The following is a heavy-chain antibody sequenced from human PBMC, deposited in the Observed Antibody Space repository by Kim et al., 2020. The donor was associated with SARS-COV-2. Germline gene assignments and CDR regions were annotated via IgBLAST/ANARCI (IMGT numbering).Heavy chain of an antibody. Sequence: GGSLRLSCAASGFTFSSYDMHWVRQATGKGLEWVSAIGTAGDTYYPGSVKGRFTISRENAKNSLYLQMNSLRAGDTAVYYCARSTSYDFWSGYSYYYYGMAVWGQGTTVTVSS. CDR2: IGTAGDT. CDR1: GFTFSSYD. J-gene: IGHJ6*02. V-gene: IGHV3-13*01. CDR3: ARSTSYDFWSGYSYYYYGMAV. D-gene: IGHD3-3*01.